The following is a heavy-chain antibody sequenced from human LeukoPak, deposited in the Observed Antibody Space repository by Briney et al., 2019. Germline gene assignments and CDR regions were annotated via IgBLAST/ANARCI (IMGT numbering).Heavy chain of an antibody. CDR3: ARVQFVVATTNFDC. J-gene: IGHJ4*02. Sequence: KSSETLSPTCTVSGGSISSGDYYWSWIRQPPGKGLEWIGYIYYSGSTYYNPSLKSRVTISVETSKNQFSLKLSSVTAADTAVYYCARVQFVVATTNFDCWGQGTLVTVSS. D-gene: IGHD2-15*01. V-gene: IGHV4-30-4*01. CDR1: GGSISSGDYY. CDR2: IYYSGST.